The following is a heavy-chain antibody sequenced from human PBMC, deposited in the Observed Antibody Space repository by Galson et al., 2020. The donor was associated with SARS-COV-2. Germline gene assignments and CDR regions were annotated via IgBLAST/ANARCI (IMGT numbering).Heavy chain of an antibody. V-gene: IGHV1-2*02. CDR3: AGGPGPAPIDY. D-gene: IGHD3-16*01. Sequence: ASVKVSCKAYGYTFGGYYMHWVRQAPGQGLEWMGWINPNIGGTNYAQKFQGRVTMTRDTSISTAYMELSRLTSDDTAIYYCAGGPGPAPIDYWGQGTLITVSS. J-gene: IGHJ4*02. CDR1: GYTFGGYY. CDR2: INPNIGGT.